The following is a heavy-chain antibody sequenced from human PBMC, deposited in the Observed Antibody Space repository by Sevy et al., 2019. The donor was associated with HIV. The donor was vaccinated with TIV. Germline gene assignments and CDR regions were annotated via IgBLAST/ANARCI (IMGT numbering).Heavy chain of an antibody. Sequence: QLGGSLRLSCITSGFRFSDYALTWLRQAPGKGLEWVGFIRSKTFGGTTEYAASVKGRFTISRDESKSIAYLERNSLKTEDTAIYYCTRLRGTISAYYYFGIDVRGQGATVTVSS. CDR2: IRSKTFGGTT. CDR1: GFRFSDYA. D-gene: IGHD3-9*01. CDR3: TRLRGTISAYYYFGIDV. V-gene: IGHV3-49*03. J-gene: IGHJ6*02.